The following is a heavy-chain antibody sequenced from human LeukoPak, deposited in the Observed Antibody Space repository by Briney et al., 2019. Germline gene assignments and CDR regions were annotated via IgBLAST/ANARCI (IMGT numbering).Heavy chain of an antibody. CDR2: INTNTGKP. CDR1: GYTFTSYA. D-gene: IGHD3-22*01. V-gene: IGHV7-4-1*02. CDR3: AREEYYDTSASTNFDY. J-gene: IGHJ4*02. Sequence: ASVKVSCKASGYTFTSYAMHWVRQAPGQRLEWMGWINTNTGKPTYAQGFTGRFVFSLDTSVSTAYLQISGLKAQDTAFYYCAREEYYDTSASTNFDYWGQGTLVTVSS.